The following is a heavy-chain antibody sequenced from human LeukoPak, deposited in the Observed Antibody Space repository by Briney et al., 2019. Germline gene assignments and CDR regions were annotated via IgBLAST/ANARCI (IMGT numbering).Heavy chain of an antibody. Sequence: GGSLRLSCAASGFTVSSNYMSWVRQAPGKGLEWVSVIYSGGSTYYADSVKGRFTISRHNSKNTLYLQMNTLRAEDSAVYYCATDLGGTTLDYWGQGTLVTVSS. V-gene: IGHV3-53*01. J-gene: IGHJ4*02. D-gene: IGHD6-19*01. CDR3: ATDLGGTTLDY. CDR2: IYSGGST. CDR1: GFTVSSNY.